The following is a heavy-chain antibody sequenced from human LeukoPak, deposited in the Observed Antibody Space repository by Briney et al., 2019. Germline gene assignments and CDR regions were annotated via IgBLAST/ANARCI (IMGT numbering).Heavy chain of an antibody. CDR3: ASDRSGLSFCF. CDR2: IYYSGST. D-gene: IGHD3-22*01. J-gene: IGHJ4*02. CDR1: GGSIRSRSYY. Sequence: SETLSLTCTVSGGSIRSRSYYWVGIRQPPGKGLEWIGSIYYSGSTYYNSSLKSRITISVDTSKNQFSLKLTSVTAADTAVYYCASDRSGLSFCFWGQGTLVTVSS. V-gene: IGHV4-39*01.